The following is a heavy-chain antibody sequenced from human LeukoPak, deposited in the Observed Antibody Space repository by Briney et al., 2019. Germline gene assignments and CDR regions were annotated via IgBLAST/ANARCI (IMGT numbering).Heavy chain of an antibody. D-gene: IGHD3-10*01. Sequence: GGSLRLSCAASGFTVSSNYMSWVRQAPGKGLEWVSVIYSGGSTYYADSVKGRFTISRDNSKNTLYLQMNNLRAEDTAVYYCASGSGSYRTPYYYTDVWGKGTTVTVSS. CDR2: IYSGGST. V-gene: IGHV3-53*01. CDR3: ASGSGSYRTPYYYTDV. J-gene: IGHJ6*03. CDR1: GFTVSSNY.